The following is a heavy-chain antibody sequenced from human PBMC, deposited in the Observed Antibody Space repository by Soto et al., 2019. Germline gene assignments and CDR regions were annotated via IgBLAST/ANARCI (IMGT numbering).Heavy chain of an antibody. CDR2: ISSSSSYI. D-gene: IGHD3-9*01. CDR3: ARAAPRGYDILTGQKPYYFDY. Sequence: EVQLVESGGGLVKPGGSLRLSCAASGFTFSSYSMNWVRQAPGKGLEWVSSISSSSSYIYYADSVKGQFTISRDNAKNSLYLQMNGLRAEDTAVYYCARAAPRGYDILTGQKPYYFDYWGQGTLVTVSS. J-gene: IGHJ4*02. CDR1: GFTFSSYS. V-gene: IGHV3-21*01.